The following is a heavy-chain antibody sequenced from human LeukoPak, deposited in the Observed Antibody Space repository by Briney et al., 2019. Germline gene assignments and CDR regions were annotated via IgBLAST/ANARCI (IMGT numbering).Heavy chain of an antibody. J-gene: IGHJ5*02. D-gene: IGHD6-25*01. CDR1: GGSISGYY. CDR3: ARESGSMRWFDP. Sequence: SETLSLTCTVSGGSISGYYWSWIRQPAGKGLEWIGQMSTSGNSNYIPSLVSRVTMSVDTSKNQFSLNLSSVTAADTAVYYCARESGSMRWFDPWGQGTLVTVSS. CDR2: MSTSGNS. V-gene: IGHV4-4*07.